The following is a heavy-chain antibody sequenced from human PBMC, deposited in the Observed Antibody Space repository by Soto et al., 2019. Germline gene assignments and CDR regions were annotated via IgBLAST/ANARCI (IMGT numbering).Heavy chain of an antibody. CDR1: GFTFSLYG. CDR2: IWNDGSEK. V-gene: IGHV3-33*01. Sequence: QVQLFQSGGGVVQPGGSLRLSCAASGFTFSLYGMYWVRQAPGKGLEWVAVIWNDGSEKNYADSVKGRFTLSGDSSKNTLYLEMNSLRVEDTAVYYCARVGHNGYDLDFDYWGQGTLVTVSS. D-gene: IGHD5-12*01. CDR3: ARVGHNGYDLDFDY. J-gene: IGHJ4*02.